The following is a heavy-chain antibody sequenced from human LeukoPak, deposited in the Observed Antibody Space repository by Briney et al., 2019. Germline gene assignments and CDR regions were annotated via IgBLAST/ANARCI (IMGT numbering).Heavy chain of an antibody. V-gene: IGHV1-69*13. CDR2: IIPIFGTA. D-gene: IGHD5-18*01. CDR3: AQTYSYGYDY. CDR1: GGTFSSYA. Sequence: SVKVSCKASGGTFSSYAISWVRQAPGQGLEWMGGIIPIFGTANYAQRFQGRVTITADESTSTAYMELSSLRSEDTAVYYCAQTYSYGYDYWGQGTLVTVSS. J-gene: IGHJ4*02.